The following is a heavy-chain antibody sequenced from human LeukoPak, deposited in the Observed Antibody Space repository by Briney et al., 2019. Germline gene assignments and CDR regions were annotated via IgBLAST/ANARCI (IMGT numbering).Heavy chain of an antibody. CDR3: AKDHYVSGRYDAFDI. J-gene: IGHJ3*02. CDR2: ITTSGGST. Sequence: GGSLRLSCAASGFTFSSYAMSWVSHAPGEGLEWVSSITTSGGSTYYADSVKGRFTISRDNAKNTLYLQMNSLRAEDTAVYYCAKDHYVSGRYDAFDIWGQGTMVTVSS. V-gene: IGHV3-23*01. D-gene: IGHD3-10*01. CDR1: GFTFSSYA.